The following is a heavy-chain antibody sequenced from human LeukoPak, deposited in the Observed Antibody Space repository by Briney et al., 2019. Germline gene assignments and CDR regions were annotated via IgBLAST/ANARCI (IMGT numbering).Heavy chain of an antibody. Sequence: GGSLRLSCAASGFAFDDYGMSWVRQAPGKGLEWVSAINWNGGGTGYADSVKGRFTISRDNAKNSLYLQMNSLRAEDTALYHCARVHQLLSSGGWFDPWGQGTLVTVSS. CDR2: INWNGGGT. CDR1: GFAFDDYG. D-gene: IGHD3-10*02. CDR3: ARVHQLLSSGGWFDP. V-gene: IGHV3-20*01. J-gene: IGHJ5*02.